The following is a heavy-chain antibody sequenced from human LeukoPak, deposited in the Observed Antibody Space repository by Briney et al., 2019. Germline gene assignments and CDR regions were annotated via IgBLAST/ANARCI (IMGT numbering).Heavy chain of an antibody. D-gene: IGHD2/OR15-2a*01. CDR3: SSAVHGTTYFDQ. J-gene: IGHJ4*02. CDR2: IYLGDSHG. V-gene: IGHV5-51*01. Sequence: GESLKISCKGSGYTITTYWIGWVRQMPGKRLEWLGLIYLGDSHGVTTPSSFQGQVTISADKSISTAYLQWSSLKASDSAMYYCSSAVHGTTYFDQWGQGIRVTVSS. CDR1: GYTITTYW.